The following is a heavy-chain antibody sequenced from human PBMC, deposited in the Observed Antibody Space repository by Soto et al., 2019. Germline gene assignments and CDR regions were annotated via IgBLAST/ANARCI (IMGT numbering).Heavy chain of an antibody. V-gene: IGHV3-23*01. D-gene: IGHD3-10*01. J-gene: IGHJ4*02. CDR2: ISGSGGST. CDR3: AKGRPYYYGSGSYSGPPKYYFDY. CDR1: GFTFSSYA. Sequence: GGSLRLSCAASGFTFSSYAMSWVRQAPGKGLEWVSAISGSGGSTYYADSVKGRFTISRDNSKNTLYLQMNSLRAEDTAVYYCAKGRPYYYGSGSYSGPPKYYFDYWGQGTLVTVSS.